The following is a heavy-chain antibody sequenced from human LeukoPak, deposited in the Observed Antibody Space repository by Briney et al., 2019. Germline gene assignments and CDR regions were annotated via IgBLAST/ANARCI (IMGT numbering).Heavy chain of an antibody. D-gene: IGHD6-13*01. CDR3: ATDLGSSRPNF. V-gene: IGHV3-7*01. J-gene: IGHJ4*02. CDR1: GFSFSTYW. CDR2: IKQDGSEK. Sequence: GGSVTLSCAPSGFSFSTYWMSWVRQAPGKGLDWVANIKQDGSEKYYVDSAKGRFTISRDNAKNSLYLQMNSLTAEDTAVYYCATDLGSSRPNFWGQGILVTVSS.